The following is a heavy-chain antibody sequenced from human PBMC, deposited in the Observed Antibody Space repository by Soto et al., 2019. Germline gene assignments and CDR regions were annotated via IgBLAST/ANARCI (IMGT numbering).Heavy chain of an antibody. CDR2: ISAYNGNT. CDR3: ARVAITLVRGVSFYYYYGMDV. J-gene: IGHJ6*02. D-gene: IGHD3-10*01. CDR1: GYTFTSYG. Sequence: QVQLVQSGAEVKKPGASVKVSCKASGYTFTSYGISWVRQAPGQGLEWMGWISAYNGNTNYAQKLQGRVTMTTDTSTSTAHMERRSLRADDTAVYYCARVAITLVRGVSFYYYYGMDVWGQGTTVTVSS. V-gene: IGHV1-18*01.